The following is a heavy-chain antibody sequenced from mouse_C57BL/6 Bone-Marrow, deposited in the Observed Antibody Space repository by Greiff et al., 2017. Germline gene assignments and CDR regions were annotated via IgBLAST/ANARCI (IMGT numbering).Heavy chain of an antibody. J-gene: IGHJ3*01. CDR1: GYTFTSYW. CDR3: ARGWYGAY. V-gene: IGHV1-50*01. D-gene: IGHD2-10*02. CDR2: IDPSDSYT. Sequence: QAQLQQPGAELVKPGASVKLSCKASGYTFTSYWMQWVKQRPGQGLEWIGEIDPSDSYTNYNQKFKGKATLTVDTSSSTAYMQLSSLTSEDSAVYYCARGWYGAYWGQGTLVTVSA.